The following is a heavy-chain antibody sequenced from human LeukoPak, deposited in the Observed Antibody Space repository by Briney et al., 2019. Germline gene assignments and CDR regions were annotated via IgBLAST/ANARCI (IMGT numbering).Heavy chain of an antibody. Sequence: SETLSLTCTVSGGSIRSSYYYWGWIRQPPGKGLEWIGSIYDSGSTYYNPSLKSRVTISVDTSKNQFSLKLSSVTAADTAVYYCARWANRRDGYKRGSSGYFQHWGQGTLVTVSS. J-gene: IGHJ1*01. CDR3: ARWANRRDGYKRGSSGYFQH. CDR1: GGSIRSSYYY. D-gene: IGHD5-24*01. V-gene: IGHV4-39*01. CDR2: IYDSGST.